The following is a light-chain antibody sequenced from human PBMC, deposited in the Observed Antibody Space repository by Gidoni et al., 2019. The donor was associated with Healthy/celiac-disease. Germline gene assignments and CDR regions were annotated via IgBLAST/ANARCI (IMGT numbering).Light chain of an antibody. V-gene: IGKV3-11*01. CDR1: QSVSSY. J-gene: IGKJ4*01. CDR2: DAS. Sequence: DIVLPQSPATLSLSPGERATLSCRASQSVSSYLAWYQQKPGQAPRLLIYDASNRATGIPARFSGSGSGTDFTLTISSLEPEDFAVYYCQQRSNWPLTFGGXTKVEIK. CDR3: QQRSNWPLT.